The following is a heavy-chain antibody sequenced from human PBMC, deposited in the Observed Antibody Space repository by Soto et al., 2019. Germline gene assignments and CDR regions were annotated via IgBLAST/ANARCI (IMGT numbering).Heavy chain of an antibody. J-gene: IGHJ3*02. V-gene: IGHV4-4*07. Sequence: VQLQEPGPGLVKPSETLSLTCTVSGGSLSNYYWNWIRQPAGKVLEWIGRIYSSGTTIYNPTLLCRVKMSLYTSKNQFSLQLSSVTSRDTAVYFWAVFHPFSGTSSPNAIEIWGLWTMVIASS. CDR3: AVFHPFSGTSSPNAIEI. D-gene: IGHD1-26*01. CDR1: GGSLSNYY. CDR2: IYSSGTT.